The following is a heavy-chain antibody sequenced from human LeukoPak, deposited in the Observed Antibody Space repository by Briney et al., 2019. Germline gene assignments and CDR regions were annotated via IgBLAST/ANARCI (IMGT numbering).Heavy chain of an antibody. CDR2: IKQDGSEK. CDR3: ARGPTRANSSDY. Sequence: GGSLRLSCAASGFTFSSYWMSWVRQPPGKGLEWVAKIKQDGSEKYYVDSVKGRFTISRDNAKNSLYLQMNSLRAEDTAVYYCARGPTRANSSDYWGQGTLLTASS. CDR1: GFTFSSYW. V-gene: IGHV3-7*01. D-gene: IGHD2/OR15-2a*01. J-gene: IGHJ4*02.